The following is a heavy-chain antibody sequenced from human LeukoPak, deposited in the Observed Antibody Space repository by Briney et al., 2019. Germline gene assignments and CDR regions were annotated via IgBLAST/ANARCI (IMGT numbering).Heavy chain of an antibody. CDR2: INHSGST. CDR3: ARDMRRYCSSTSWPPSDP. V-gene: IGHV4-34*01. CDR1: GGSFSGYY. J-gene: IGHJ5*02. Sequence: PSETLSLTCAVYGGSFSGYYCSWIRQPPGKGLEWIGEINHSGSTNYNPSLKSQVTISVETSKNQFSLKLSSVTAADTAVYYCARDMRRYCSSTSWPPSDPWGQGTVWTVSS. D-gene: IGHD2-2*01.